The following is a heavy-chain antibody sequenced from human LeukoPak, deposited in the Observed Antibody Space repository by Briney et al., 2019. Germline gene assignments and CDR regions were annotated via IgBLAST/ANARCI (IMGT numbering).Heavy chain of an antibody. V-gene: IGHV4-39*01. Sequence: SETLSLTCTVSGGSISSSSYYWGWIRQPPGKGLEWIGSIYYSGSTYYNPSLKSRVTISVDTSKNQFSLKLSSVTAADTAVYYCVYDSSGPDAFDIWGQGTMDTVSS. D-gene: IGHD3-22*01. CDR2: IYYSGST. CDR1: GGSISSSSYY. J-gene: IGHJ3*02. CDR3: VYDSSGPDAFDI.